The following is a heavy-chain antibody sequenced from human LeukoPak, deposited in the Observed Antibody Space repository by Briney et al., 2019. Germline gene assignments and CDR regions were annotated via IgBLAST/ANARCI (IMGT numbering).Heavy chain of an antibody. CDR2: TNTDGSST. V-gene: IGHV3-74*01. D-gene: IGHD3-22*01. J-gene: IGHJ4*02. Sequence: PGGSLRLSCEASGFTFSHYWMHWVRQAPGKGLVWVSRTNTDGSSTSYVDSVKGRFTISRDNAKNTMYSQMNSLRAEDTAMYYCVPTDSSGLDWGQGTLVTVSS. CDR1: GFTFSHYW. CDR3: VPTDSSGLD.